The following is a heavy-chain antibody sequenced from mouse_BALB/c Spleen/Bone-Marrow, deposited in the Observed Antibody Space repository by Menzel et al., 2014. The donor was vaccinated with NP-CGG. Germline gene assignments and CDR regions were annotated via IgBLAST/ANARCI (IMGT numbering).Heavy chain of an antibody. Sequence: EVKLVESGGGLVKPGGSLKLSCTTSGFTFSSYAMSWVRQTPEKRLEWVAVISSGGSDTYYPDSVKGRFTVSRDNAKNTLYLQMSSLRSEDTALYYCARRSDLRASMDYWGQGTSVTVFS. CDR1: GFTFSSYA. J-gene: IGHJ4*01. D-gene: IGHD3-1*01. CDR2: ISSGGSDT. CDR3: ARRSDLRASMDY. V-gene: IGHV5-9-3*01.